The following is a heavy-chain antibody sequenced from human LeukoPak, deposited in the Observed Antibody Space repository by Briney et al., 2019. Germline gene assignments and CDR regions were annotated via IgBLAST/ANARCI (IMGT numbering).Heavy chain of an antibody. D-gene: IGHD2-15*01. CDR3: ASIVVVVAATGDWFDP. CDR2: IYYSGTT. Sequence: SETLSLTCTVSVGSISSSSYHWGWIRQPPGKGLEWIASIYYSGTTYYNPSLKSRVTISVDTSKNQFSLKLSSVTAADTAVYYCASIVVVVAATGDWFDPWGQGTLVTVSS. V-gene: IGHV4-39*01. CDR1: VGSISSSSYH. J-gene: IGHJ5*02.